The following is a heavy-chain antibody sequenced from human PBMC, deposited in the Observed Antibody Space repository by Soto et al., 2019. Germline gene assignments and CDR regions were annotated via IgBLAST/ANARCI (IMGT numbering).Heavy chain of an antibody. Sequence: ASVKVSCKASGGTFSSYAISWVRQAPGQGLEWMGGIIPIFGTANYAQKFQGRVTITADESTSTAYMELSSLRSEDTAVYYCARDNEGYCSGGSCYSRYYYYGMDVWGQGTTVTVSS. CDR3: ARDNEGYCSGGSCYSRYYYYGMDV. CDR2: IIPIFGTA. CDR1: GGTFSSYA. V-gene: IGHV1-69*13. J-gene: IGHJ6*02. D-gene: IGHD2-15*01.